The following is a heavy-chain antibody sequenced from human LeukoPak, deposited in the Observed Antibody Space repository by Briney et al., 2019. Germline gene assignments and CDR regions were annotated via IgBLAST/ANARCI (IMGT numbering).Heavy chain of an antibody. CDR1: GFTFSSYS. Sequence: GGSLRLSCAASGFTFSSYSMNWVRQAPGKGLEWGSSISSSSSYIYYADSVKGRFTISRDNAKNSLYLQMNSLRAEDTAVYYCARGDDFWSGYYTGIAIDYWGQGTLVTVSS. CDR2: ISSSSSYI. D-gene: IGHD3-3*01. CDR3: ARGDDFWSGYYTGIAIDY. J-gene: IGHJ4*02. V-gene: IGHV3-21*01.